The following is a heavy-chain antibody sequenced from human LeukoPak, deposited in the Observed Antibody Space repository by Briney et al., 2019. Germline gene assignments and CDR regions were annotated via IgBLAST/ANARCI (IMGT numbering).Heavy chain of an antibody. CDR1: GYTFIDYY. CDR2: VDPEDGET. D-gene: IGHD6-13*01. CDR3: ARATDKGQQLRRGWFDP. Sequence: ASVKVSCKVSGYTFIDYYMHWVQQAPGKGLEWMGLVDPEDGETIYAEKFQGRLTITADTSTDTAYMELSSLRSEDTAIYYCARATDKGQQLRRGWFDPWGQGTLVTVSS. J-gene: IGHJ5*02. V-gene: IGHV1-69-2*01.